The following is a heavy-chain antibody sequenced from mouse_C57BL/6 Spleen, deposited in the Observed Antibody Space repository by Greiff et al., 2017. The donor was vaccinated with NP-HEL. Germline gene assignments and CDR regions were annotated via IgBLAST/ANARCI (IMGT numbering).Heavy chain of an antibody. CDR3: ARTVSSGYDYAMDY. CDR2: IDPSDSYT. Sequence: QVQLQQSGAELVMPGASVKLSCKASGYTFTSYWMHWVKQRPGQGLEWIGEIDPSDSYTNYNQKFKGKSTLTVDKSSSTAYMQLSSLTSEDSAVYYCARTVSSGYDYAMDYWGQGTSVTVSS. CDR1: GYTFTSYW. D-gene: IGHD3-2*02. J-gene: IGHJ4*01. V-gene: IGHV1-69*01.